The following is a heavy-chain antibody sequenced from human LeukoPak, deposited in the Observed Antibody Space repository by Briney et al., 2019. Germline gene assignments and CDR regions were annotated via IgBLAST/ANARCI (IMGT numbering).Heavy chain of an antibody. D-gene: IGHD3-22*01. CDR3: ARIQTVGVVIPTNWFDP. V-gene: IGHV3-21*01. Sequence: SGGSLRLSCAASGFTFSSYSMNWVRQAPGKGLEWVSSISSSSSYIYYADSVKGRFTISRDNAKNSLYLQMNSLRAEDTAVYYCARIQTVGVVIPTNWFDPWGQGTLVTVSS. CDR1: GFTFSSYS. J-gene: IGHJ5*02. CDR2: ISSSSSYI.